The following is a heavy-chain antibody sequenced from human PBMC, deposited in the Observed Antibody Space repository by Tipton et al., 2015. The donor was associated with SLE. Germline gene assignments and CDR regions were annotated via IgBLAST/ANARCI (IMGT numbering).Heavy chain of an antibody. Sequence: QLVQSGAEVKKPGESLKISCKGSGYSFTSYWISWVRQMPGKGLEWMGRIDPSDSYTNYSPSFQGHVTISADKSVSTAYLQWSSLKASDTAMYYCARLKWLRLDTAMVDYRGQGTLVTVSS. CDR3: ARLKWLRLDTAMVDY. D-gene: IGHD5-18*01. J-gene: IGHJ4*02. CDR1: GYSFTSYW. CDR2: IDPSDSYT. V-gene: IGHV5-10-1*01.